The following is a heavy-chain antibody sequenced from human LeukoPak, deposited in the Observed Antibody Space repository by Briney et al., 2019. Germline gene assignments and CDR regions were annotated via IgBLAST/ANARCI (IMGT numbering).Heavy chain of an antibody. V-gene: IGHV4-34*01. CDR3: ARGAGYCSSTSCSRPPLLNTRSRRIDY. CDR2: MNHSGST. CDR1: GGSFSGYY. J-gene: IGHJ4*02. Sequence: SETLSLTCAVYGGSFSGYYWSWIRQPPGKGLEWIGEMNHSGSTNYNPSLKSRVTISVDTSKNQFSLKLSSVTAADTAVYSCARGAGYCSSTSCSRPPLLNTRSRRIDYWGQGTLVTVSS. D-gene: IGHD2-2*01.